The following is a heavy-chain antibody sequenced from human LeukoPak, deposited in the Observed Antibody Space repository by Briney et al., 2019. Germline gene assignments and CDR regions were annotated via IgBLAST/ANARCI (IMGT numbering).Heavy chain of an antibody. CDR1: GFTFSSYS. V-gene: IGHV3-21*01. D-gene: IGHD2-15*01. CDR3: ASCSGGSCYLRRYFDY. Sequence: PGGSLRLSCAASGFTFSSYSMNWVRQAPGKGLEWVSSIGSGSSYIYYADSVKGRFTISRDNAKNSLYLQMNSLRAEDTAVYYCASCSGGSCYLRRYFDYWGQGTLVTVSS. J-gene: IGHJ4*02. CDR2: IGSGSSYI.